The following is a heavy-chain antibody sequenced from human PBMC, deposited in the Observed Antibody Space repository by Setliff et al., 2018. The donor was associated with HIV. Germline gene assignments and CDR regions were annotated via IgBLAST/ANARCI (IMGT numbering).Heavy chain of an antibody. CDR2: IKSKTDGGTT. V-gene: IGHV3-15*07. CDR3: TTTLSLWFGAPFDY. D-gene: IGHD3-10*01. J-gene: IGHJ4*02. Sequence: GGSLRLSCAASGFTFDNVDMNWVRQAPGKGPEWVSSIKSKTDGGTTDYAAPVKGRFTISRDDSKNTLYLQMNSLKSEDTAVYYCTTTLSLWFGAPFDYWGQGTLVTVSS. CDR1: GFTFDNVD.